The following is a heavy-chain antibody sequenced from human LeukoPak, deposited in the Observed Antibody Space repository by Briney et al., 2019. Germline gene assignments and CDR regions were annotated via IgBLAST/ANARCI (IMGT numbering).Heavy chain of an antibody. CDR3: VQEGPRGLAFDI. Sequence: PGGSLRLSCAASGFTFSSYGMHWVRQAPGKGLEWVSSISSSSSYIYYADSVKGRFTISRDNAKNSLYLQMNSLRAEDTAVYYCVQEGPRGLAFDIWGQGTKVTVSS. CDR1: GFTFSSYG. CDR2: ISSSSSYI. V-gene: IGHV3-21*01. J-gene: IGHJ3*02.